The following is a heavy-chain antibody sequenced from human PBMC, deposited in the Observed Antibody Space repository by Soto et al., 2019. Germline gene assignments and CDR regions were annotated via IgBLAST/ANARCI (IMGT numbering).Heavy chain of an antibody. V-gene: IGHV1-24*01. CDR2: FDPEDGET. J-gene: IGHJ3*02. CDR1: GYTLTELS. CDR3: ATAEGIFGVVIALSAFDI. D-gene: IGHD3-3*01. Sequence: VASVKVSCKVSGYTLTELSMHWVRQAPGKGLEWMGGFDPEDGETIYAQKFQGRVTMTEDTSTDTAYMELSSLRSEDTAVYYCATAEGIFGVVIALSAFDIWGQGTMVTVSS.